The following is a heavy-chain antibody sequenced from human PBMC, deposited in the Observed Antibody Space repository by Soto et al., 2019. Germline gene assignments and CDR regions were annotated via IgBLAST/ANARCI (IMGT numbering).Heavy chain of an antibody. V-gene: IGHV3-74*01. CDR2: VNSDGSIT. J-gene: IGHJ4*02. CDR1: GFDFTNSW. Sequence: EVQLVESRGGLVQPGGSLRLSCAASGFDFTNSWMHWVRQAPGMGLVWVSHVNSDGSITTYADSVRGRFTISRDNAKNTVYLQMNSLRVEDTAVYYCTRDQRYSSAVWGQGALITVSS. CDR3: TRDQRYSSAV. D-gene: IGHD5-12*01.